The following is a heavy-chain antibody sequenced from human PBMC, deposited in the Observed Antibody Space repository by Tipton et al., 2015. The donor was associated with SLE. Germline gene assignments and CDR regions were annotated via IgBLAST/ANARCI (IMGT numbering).Heavy chain of an antibody. J-gene: IGHJ6*03. CDR3: ARAPGLDRDYYYYYYMEY. CDR1: GGSFSGYY. V-gene: IGHV4-34*01. D-gene: IGHD3/OR15-3a*01. Sequence: TLSLTCAVYGGSFSGYYWSWIRQPPGKGLEWIGEINHSGGTNYNPSLKSRVTISVDTSKNQFSLKLSSVTAADTAVYYCARAPGLDRDYYYYYYMEYWGKGTTVTVS. CDR2: INHSGGT.